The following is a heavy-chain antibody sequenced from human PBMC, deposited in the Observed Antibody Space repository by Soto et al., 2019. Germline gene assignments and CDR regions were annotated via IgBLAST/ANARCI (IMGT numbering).Heavy chain of an antibody. CDR2: ISSSTI. CDR3: ARDGGGWNYFDY. CDR1: GFTFSSYS. J-gene: IGHJ4*02. V-gene: IGHV3-48*02. D-gene: IGHD6-19*01. Sequence: EVQLVESGGGLVQPGGSLRLSCAASGFTFSSYSMNWVRQAPGKGLEWVSYISSSTIFYADSVKGRFTISRDNAKNSLSLQMNSLRDEDTAVYYCARDGGGWNYFDYWGQGTLVTVSS.